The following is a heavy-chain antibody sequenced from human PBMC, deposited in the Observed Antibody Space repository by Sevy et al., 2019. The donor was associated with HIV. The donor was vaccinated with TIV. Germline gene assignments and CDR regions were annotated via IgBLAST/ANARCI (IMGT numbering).Heavy chain of an antibody. V-gene: IGHV3-15*07. J-gene: IGHJ4*02. CDR3: SSDDLISY. CDR1: GFDFANAG. Sequence: GGYLRLSCTASGFDFANAGMNWVRQAPGKGLEWVGHIKSITDGGAADYAAPVKGRFTISIHDSKNTLYLQMNSLKAEDTAVYYCSSDDLISYWGRGTLVTVSS. D-gene: IGHD2-21*01. CDR2: IKSITDGGAA.